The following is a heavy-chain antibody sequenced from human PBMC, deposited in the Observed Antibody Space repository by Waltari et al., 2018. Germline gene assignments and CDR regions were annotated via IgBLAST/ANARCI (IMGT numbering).Heavy chain of an antibody. Sequence: QVQLVQSGAEVKKPGASVKVSCKASGYTFTGYYMHWVRQAPGQGLEWMGWISHNSGGTNDAKKVKGWVTMTRDTFSSAAYMELSRLRSDDTAVYYWERAPSFIWGIDYWGQGTLVTVSS. J-gene: IGHJ4*02. CDR2: ISHNSGGT. D-gene: IGHD7-27*01. V-gene: IGHV1-2*04. CDR3: ERAPSFIWGIDY. CDR1: GYTFTGYY.